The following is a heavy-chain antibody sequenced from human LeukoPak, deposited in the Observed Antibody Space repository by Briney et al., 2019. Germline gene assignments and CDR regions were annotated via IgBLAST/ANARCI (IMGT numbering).Heavy chain of an antibody. CDR2: IYYTGST. V-gene: IGHV4-39*01. CDR3: VRQGAYGSGSYLVDV. CDR1: GGSISSSSYY. D-gene: IGHD3-10*01. J-gene: IGHJ6*04. Sequence: SETLSLTCTVSGGSISSSSYYWGWIRQPPGKGLEWIGSIYYTGSTYSNPSLKSRVTISVNTSKNQFSLKLSSVTAADTAVYYCVRQGAYGSGSYLVDVWGKGTTVTLSS.